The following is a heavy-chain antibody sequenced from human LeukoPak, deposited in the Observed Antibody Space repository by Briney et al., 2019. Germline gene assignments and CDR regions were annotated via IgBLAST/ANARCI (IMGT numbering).Heavy chain of an antibody. CDR2: IYPGDSDT. Sequence: GRPLPGKGLEGMGIIYPGDSDTSYSPSFQGQVTISADKSISTAYLQWSTLKAADTAMYYCARLDSSSWYRYFDYWGQGTLVTVSS. J-gene: IGHJ4*02. V-gene: IGHV5-51*01. D-gene: IGHD6-13*01. CDR3: ARLDSSSWYRYFDY.